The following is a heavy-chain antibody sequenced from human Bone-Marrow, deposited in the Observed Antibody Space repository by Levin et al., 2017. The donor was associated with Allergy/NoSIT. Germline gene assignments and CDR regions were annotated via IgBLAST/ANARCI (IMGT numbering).Heavy chain of an antibody. CDR1: GGSISSSNW. CDR2: IYHSGST. Sequence: SETLSLTCAVSGGSISSSNWWSWVRQPPGKGLEWIGEIYHSGSTNYNPSLKSRVTISVDKSKNQFSLKLSSVTAADTAVYYCARVGPYYYGSGRTFDYWGQGTLVTVSS. D-gene: IGHD3-10*01. V-gene: IGHV4-4*02. CDR3: ARVGPYYYGSGRTFDY. J-gene: IGHJ4*02.